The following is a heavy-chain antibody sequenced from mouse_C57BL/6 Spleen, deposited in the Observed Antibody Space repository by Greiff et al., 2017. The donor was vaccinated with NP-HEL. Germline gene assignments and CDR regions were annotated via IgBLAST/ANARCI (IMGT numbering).Heavy chain of an antibody. CDR3: AREFYYDYDASWFAY. CDR2: INPGSGGT. J-gene: IGHJ3*01. D-gene: IGHD2-4*01. CDR1: GYAFTNYL. Sequence: QVHVKQSGAELVRPGTSVKVSCKASGYAFTNYLIEWVKQRPGQGLEWIGVINPGSGGTNYNEKFKGKATLTADKYSSTAYMQLSSLTSEDSAVYFCAREFYYDYDASWFAYWGQGTLVTVSA. V-gene: IGHV1-54*01.